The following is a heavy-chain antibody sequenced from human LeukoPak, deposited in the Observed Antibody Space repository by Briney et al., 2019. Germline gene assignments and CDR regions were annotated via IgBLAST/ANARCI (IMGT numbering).Heavy chain of an antibody. CDR2: INAGNGNT. J-gene: IGHJ4*02. V-gene: IGHV1-3*03. D-gene: IGHD2-21*02. CDR3: ARDAHVYCGGDCYSTYFDY. CDR1: GYTFTSYA. Sequence: ASVKVSCKASGYTFTSYAMHWVRQAPGQRLEWMGWINAGNGNTKYSQEFQGRVTITRDTSASTAYMELSSLRSEDMAVYYCARDAHVYCGGDCYSTYFDYWGQGTLVTVSS.